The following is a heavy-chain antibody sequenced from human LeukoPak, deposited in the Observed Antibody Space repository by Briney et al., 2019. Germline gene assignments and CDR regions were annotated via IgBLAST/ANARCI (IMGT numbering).Heavy chain of an antibody. D-gene: IGHD3-3*01. CDR3: AREHYYDFWSGYPGRYYYYYGMDV. J-gene: IGHJ6*02. Sequence: SETLSLTCTVSGGSISSYYWSWIRQPAGKGLEWIGRIYTSGSTNYNPSLKSRVTTSVDTSKNQFSLKLSSVTAADTAVYYCAREHYYDFWSGYPGRYYYYYGMDVWGQGTTVTVSS. CDR1: GGSISSYY. V-gene: IGHV4-4*07. CDR2: IYTSGST.